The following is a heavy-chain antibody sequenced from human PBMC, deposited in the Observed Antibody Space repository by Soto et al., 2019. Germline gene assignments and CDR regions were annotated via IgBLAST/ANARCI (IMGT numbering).Heavy chain of an antibody. CDR3: ARVIWSGHLTSDL. V-gene: IGHV3-48*02. D-gene: IGHD3-3*01. CDR2: ISSSSRTI. CDR1: GFTFSSNS. J-gene: IGHJ5*02. Sequence: EVQVVESGGGLVQPGGSLSLSCAASGFTFSSNSMNWVRQAPGKGLEWISYISSSSRTIYADSVKGRFTISRDNAKNSLYLQMNSLRDEDTAVYYCARVIWSGHLTSDLWGQGTLVTVSS.